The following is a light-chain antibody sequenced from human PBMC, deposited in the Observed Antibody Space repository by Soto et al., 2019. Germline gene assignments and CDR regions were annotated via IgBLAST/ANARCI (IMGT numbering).Light chain of an antibody. CDR1: QSVSSN. Sequence: ITQSPATLSLSPGERSPLSRRASQSVSSNLAWYQQKPGQAPRLLIYGASTRATGIPARFSGSGSGTEFTLTISSLQSEDFAVYYCQQYNNWPPYTFGQGTKVDIK. V-gene: IGKV3-15*01. CDR3: QQYNNWPPYT. J-gene: IGKJ1*01. CDR2: GAS.